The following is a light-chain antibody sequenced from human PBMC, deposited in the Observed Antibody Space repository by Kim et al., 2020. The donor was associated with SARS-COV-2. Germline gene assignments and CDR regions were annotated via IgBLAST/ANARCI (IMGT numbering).Light chain of an antibody. CDR3: LQCHRFKT. Sequence: DIQLTQSPSTLSASVGDRVTITCRASQSITNCLAWYQQKPGKAPKLLIYDVSTLESGVPPRFSGRGSGTEFTLTISSLQTDDFGTYHCLQCHRFKTFGQGTKVDIK. V-gene: IGKV1-5*01. CDR2: DVS. J-gene: IGKJ1*01. CDR1: QSITNC.